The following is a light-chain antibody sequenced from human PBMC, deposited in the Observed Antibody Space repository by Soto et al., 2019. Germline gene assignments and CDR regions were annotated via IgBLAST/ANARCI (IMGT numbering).Light chain of an antibody. CDR3: QQYGSSPRT. V-gene: IGKV3-20*01. CDR1: QSVRTT. Sequence: EIVMRQSPATLSVSPGQRATLSCRASQSVRTTVAWYQQKPGQAPRLLIYGAFKRATGIPDRFSGSGSGTDFTLTISRMETEDFAVYGGQQYGSSPRTVGQGTQVEIK. J-gene: IGKJ1*01. CDR2: GAF.